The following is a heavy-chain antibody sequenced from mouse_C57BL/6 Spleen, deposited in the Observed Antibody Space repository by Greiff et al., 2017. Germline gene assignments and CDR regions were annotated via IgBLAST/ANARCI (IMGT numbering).Heavy chain of an antibody. CDR2: IYPGDGDT. D-gene: IGHD2-5*01. V-gene: IGHV1-82*01. J-gene: IGHJ4*01. Sequence: VQLQQSGPELVKPGASVKISCKASGYAFSSSWMNWVKQRPGKGLEWIGRIYPGDGDTNYNGKFKGKATLTADKSSSTAYMQLSSLTSEDSAVYFCARTDYSNHYGGAMGYWGQGTSVTVSS. CDR1: GYAFSSSW. CDR3: ARTDYSNHYGGAMGY.